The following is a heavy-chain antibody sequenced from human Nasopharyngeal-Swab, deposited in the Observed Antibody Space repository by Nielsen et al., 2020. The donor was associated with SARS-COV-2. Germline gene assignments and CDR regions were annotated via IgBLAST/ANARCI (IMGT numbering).Heavy chain of an antibody. CDR1: GYSFTSYW. CDR3: ARLVSTTVTTTYFDY. Sequence: GESLKIPCKGSGYSFTSYWIGWVRQMPGKGLEWMGIIYPGDSDTRYSPSFQGQVTISADKSISTACLQWSSLKASDTAMYYCARLVSTTVTTTYFDYWGQGTLVTVSS. J-gene: IGHJ4*02. CDR2: IYPGDSDT. D-gene: IGHD4-17*01. V-gene: IGHV5-51*01.